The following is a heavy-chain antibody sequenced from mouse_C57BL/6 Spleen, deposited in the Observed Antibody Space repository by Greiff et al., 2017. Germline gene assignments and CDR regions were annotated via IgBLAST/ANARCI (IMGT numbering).Heavy chain of an antibody. Sequence: VQLQQSEPGLVAPSQSLSITCTVSGFSLTSYGVSWVRQPPGKGLEWLGVIWGDGSTTSHSALISRLSINKDNSKGQVFLKLNSLQTDDTATYYSAAMVTTADAMDYWGQGTSVTVSS. CDR3: AAMVTTADAMDY. D-gene: IGHD2-2*01. V-gene: IGHV2-3*01. J-gene: IGHJ4*01. CDR1: GFSLTSYG. CDR2: IWGDGST.